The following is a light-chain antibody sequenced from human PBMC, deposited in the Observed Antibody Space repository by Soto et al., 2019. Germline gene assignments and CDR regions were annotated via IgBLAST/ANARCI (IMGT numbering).Light chain of an antibody. CDR3: QQSYNSPRT. CDR1: QSVTTF. J-gene: IGKJ1*01. Sequence: DIQMTQSPASLSASVADRLTISCRTSQSVTTFLNWYQQKPGEAPKLIIYRASSLHTGIPSRFSGSGYGADFVLTISSLQPEDFATYYCQQSYNSPRTFGLGTKVDIK. V-gene: IGKV1-39*01. CDR2: RAS.